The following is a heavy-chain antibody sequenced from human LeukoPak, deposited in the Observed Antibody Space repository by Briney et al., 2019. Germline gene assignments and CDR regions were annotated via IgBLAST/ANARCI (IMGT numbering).Heavy chain of an antibody. CDR2: ISSGSSTI. J-gene: IGHJ6*02. D-gene: IGHD2-2*01. Sequence: GGSLRLSCVASGFTFSSYSMNWVRQAPGKGLEWISYISSGSSTIYYADSVKGRFTISRDNAKNSLYLRMNSLRAEDTAVYYCASGEYQPLKGYYGMDVWGQGTTVTVSS. CDR1: GFTFSSYS. CDR3: ASGEYQPLKGYYGMDV. V-gene: IGHV3-48*04.